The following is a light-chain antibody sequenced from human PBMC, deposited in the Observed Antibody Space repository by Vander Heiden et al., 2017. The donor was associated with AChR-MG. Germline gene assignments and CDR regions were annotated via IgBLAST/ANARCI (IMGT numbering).Light chain of an antibody. Sequence: QPALTQPPSASGSPGQSVTISCTGTSSDVGDYNYVSWYQQHPGEAPKLMIDEVSKRPSGVPDRFSGSKSGNTASLTVAGLQAEDEAHYYCTSYAGTSVVFGGGTKLTVL. CDR2: EVS. V-gene: IGLV2-8*01. J-gene: IGLJ2*01. CDR1: SSDVGDYNY. CDR3: TSYAGTSVV.